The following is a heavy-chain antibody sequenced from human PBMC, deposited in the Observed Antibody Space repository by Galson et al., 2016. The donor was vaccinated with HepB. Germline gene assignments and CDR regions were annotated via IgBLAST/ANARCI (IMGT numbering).Heavy chain of an antibody. J-gene: IGHJ4*02. CDR2: IWTDGSNK. V-gene: IGHV3-33*03. CDR1: AFTFSNYG. CDR3: AKSKGGVWSYYFDY. D-gene: IGHD6-19*01. Sequence: SLRLSCAASAFTFSNYGMHWVRQAPGKGLEWVAGIWTDGSNKYYGDSVKGRFTISRDKSKNTLYLQMNSLRAEDTAVYYCAKSKGGVWSYYFDYWGQGTLVTVSS.